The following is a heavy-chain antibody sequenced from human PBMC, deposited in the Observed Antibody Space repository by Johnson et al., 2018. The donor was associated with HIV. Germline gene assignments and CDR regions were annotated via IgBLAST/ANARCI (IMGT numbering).Heavy chain of an antibody. Sequence: QVQLVESGGGVVQPGTSLRLACAASGFTFSSFAMPWVRQAPGKGLEWVAFISYDGTNKYFTDSVRGRFTLSRDNSRNTLFLQMNSLRAEDTAMYCCVRRFYDSSAFDVWGQGTLVTVSA. CDR3: VRRFYDSSAFDV. D-gene: IGHD3-22*01. J-gene: IGHJ3*01. CDR2: ISYDGTNK. CDR1: GFTFSSFA. V-gene: IGHV3-30-3*01.